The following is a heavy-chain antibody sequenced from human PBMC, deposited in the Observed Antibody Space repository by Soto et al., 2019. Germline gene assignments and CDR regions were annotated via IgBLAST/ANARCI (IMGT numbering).Heavy chain of an antibody. D-gene: IGHD3-10*01. Sequence: QVQLVQSGAEVMKPGSSVKVSCMPSGGAFSTYPLSWVRQAPGQGLEWMGRIVPVLGVPNYAQRFQGRVTMTADKDTNTAYLELSSLRFEDTAVYYCGRDRYAYGSGSTIDNWGQGTLVTVS. V-gene: IGHV1-69*04. J-gene: IGHJ4*02. CDR3: GRDRYAYGSGSTIDN. CDR2: IVPVLGVP. CDR1: GGAFSTYP.